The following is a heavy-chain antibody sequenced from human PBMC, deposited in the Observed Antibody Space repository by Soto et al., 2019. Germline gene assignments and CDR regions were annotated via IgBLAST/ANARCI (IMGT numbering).Heavy chain of an antibody. CDR1: GFTFSSHG. V-gene: IGHV3-33*01. D-gene: IGHD1-26*01. J-gene: IGHJ4*02. CDR2: IRFDGANQ. CDR3: ARQTTSLSFDY. Sequence: QVQLEESGGGVVQPGRSLRLSCAASGFTFSSHGMHWVRQAPGKGLEWVAIIRFDGANQYYADSVKGRFTVSRDNSKNTLYLQMNSLRAEDTAVYYCARQTTSLSFDYWGQGTLVTVSS.